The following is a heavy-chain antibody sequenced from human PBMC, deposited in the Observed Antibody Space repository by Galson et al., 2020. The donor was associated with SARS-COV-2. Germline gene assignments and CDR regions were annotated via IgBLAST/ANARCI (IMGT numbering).Heavy chain of an antibody. CDR1: GYTFTGYY. D-gene: IGHD3-22*01. Sequence: ASVKVSCKASGYTFTGYYMHWVRQAPGQGLEWMGWINPNSGGTNYAQKFQGRVTMTRDTSISTAYMELSRLRSDDTAVYYCAIEVSSGLDYYYGMDVWGQGTTVTVSS. CDR3: AIEVSSGLDYYYGMDV. V-gene: IGHV1-2*02. J-gene: IGHJ6*02. CDR2: INPNSGGT.